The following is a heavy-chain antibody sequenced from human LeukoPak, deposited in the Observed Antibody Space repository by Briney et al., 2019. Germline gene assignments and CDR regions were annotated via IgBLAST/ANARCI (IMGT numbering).Heavy chain of an antibody. D-gene: IGHD1-26*01. CDR1: GYTFTGYY. CDR3: ASGKRSGSYSHDAFDI. V-gene: IGHV1-2*02. Sequence: GASVKVSCKASGYTFTGYYMHWVRQAPGQGLEWMGWINPNSGGTNYAQKLQGRVTMTTDTSTSTAYMELRSLRSDDTAVYYCASGKRSGSYSHDAFDIWGQGTMVTVSS. CDR2: INPNSGGT. J-gene: IGHJ3*02.